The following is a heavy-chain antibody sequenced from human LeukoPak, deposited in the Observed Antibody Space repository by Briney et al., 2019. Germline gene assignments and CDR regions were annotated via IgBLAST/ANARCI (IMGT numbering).Heavy chain of an antibody. CDR3: AASSGYYLDY. D-gene: IGHD3-22*01. Sequence: GGSLRLSCAAPGFTFDDYAMHWVRQAPGKGLEWVSGISWNSGSIGYADSVKGRFTISRDNAKNSLYLQMNSLRAEDTALYYCAASSGYYLDYWGQGTLVTVSS. J-gene: IGHJ4*02. CDR2: ISWNSGSI. CDR1: GFTFDDYA. V-gene: IGHV3-9*01.